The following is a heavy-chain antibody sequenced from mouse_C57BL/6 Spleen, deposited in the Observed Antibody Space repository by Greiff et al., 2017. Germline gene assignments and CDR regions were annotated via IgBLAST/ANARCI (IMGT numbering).Heavy chain of an antibody. J-gene: IGHJ3*01. CDR3: ARYEVYYSIAWFAY. V-gene: IGHV7-3*01. Sequence: VQLKESGGGLVQPGGSLSLSCAASGFTFTDYYMSWVRQPPGKALEWLGFIRNKANGYTTEYSASVKGRFTISRDNSQSILYLQMNALRAEDSATYYCARYEVYYSIAWFAYWGQGTLVTVSA. D-gene: IGHD2-5*01. CDR1: GFTFTDYY. CDR2: IRNKANGYTT.